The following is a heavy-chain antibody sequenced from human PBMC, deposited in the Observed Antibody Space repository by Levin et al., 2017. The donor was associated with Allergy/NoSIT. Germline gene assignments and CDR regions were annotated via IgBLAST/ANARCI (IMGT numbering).Heavy chain of an antibody. CDR2: IIPIFGTA. Sequence: ASVKVSCKASGGTFSSYAISWVRQAPGQGLEWMGGIIPIFGTANYAQKFQGRVTITADESTSTAYMELSSLRSEDTAVYYCARPAVVSYSSSWYPPWDYWGQGTLVTVSS. J-gene: IGHJ4*02. CDR1: GGTFSSYA. D-gene: IGHD6-13*01. V-gene: IGHV1-69*13. CDR3: ARPAVVSYSSSWYPPWDY.